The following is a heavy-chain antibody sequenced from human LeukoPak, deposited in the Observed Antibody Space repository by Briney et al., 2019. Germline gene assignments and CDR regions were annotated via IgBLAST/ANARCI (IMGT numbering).Heavy chain of an antibody. CDR3: ASMVRGVIVFFDY. D-gene: IGHD3-10*01. Sequence: PSETLSLTCAVSGGSISSGGYSWSWIRQPPGRGLEWIGYIYHSGSTYYNPSLKSRVTISVDRSKNQFSLKLSSVTAADTAVYYCASMVRGVIVFFDYWGQGTLVTVSS. CDR2: IYHSGST. CDR1: GGSISSGGYS. J-gene: IGHJ4*02. V-gene: IGHV4-30-2*01.